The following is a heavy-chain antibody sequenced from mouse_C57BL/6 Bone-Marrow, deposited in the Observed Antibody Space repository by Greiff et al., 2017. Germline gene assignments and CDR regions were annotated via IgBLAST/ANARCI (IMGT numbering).Heavy chain of an antibody. CDR3: AREDSYYAWFAY. CDR2: ISTGGCYT. Sequence: EVMLVESGGGLVQPGGSLKLSCAASGFTFSDYYMYWVRQTPEKRLEWVANISTGGCYTYYPDTVKGRFTISRDNAKNTLYLQMSSLKSEDTAMYYCAREDSYYAWFAYWGQGTLVTVSA. D-gene: IGHD2-12*01. CDR1: GFTFSDYY. J-gene: IGHJ3*01. V-gene: IGHV5-12*01.